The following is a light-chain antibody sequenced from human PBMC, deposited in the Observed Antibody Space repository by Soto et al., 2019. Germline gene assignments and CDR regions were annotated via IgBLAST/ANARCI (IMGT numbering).Light chain of an antibody. CDR3: QSYDSSLSALV. Sequence: QSVLTQPPSVSGAPGQGVTISCAGTSSNIGAGYDVHWYQQVPGTAPKLLIYTNSNRPSGVPDRFSGSKSGTSASLAITGLQAADEADYECQSYDSSLSALVFGGGTKLTVL. J-gene: IGLJ3*02. CDR1: SSNIGAGYD. CDR2: TNS. V-gene: IGLV1-40*01.